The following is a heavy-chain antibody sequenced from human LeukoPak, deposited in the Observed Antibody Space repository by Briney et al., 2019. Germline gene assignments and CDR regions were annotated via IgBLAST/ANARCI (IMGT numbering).Heavy chain of an antibody. J-gene: IGHJ4*02. CDR3: ARPTYYDNSGYYY. CDR2: INYSGST. V-gene: IGHV4-39*01. Sequence: SETLSLTCTVSGGSITSRSNYWGWIRQPPGKGLQWIGTINYSGSTYYNPSLKSRVTISVDTSKNQFSLKLSSVTAADTAVYYCARPTYYDNSGYYYWGQGTLVTVSS. CDR1: GGSITSRSNY. D-gene: IGHD3-22*01.